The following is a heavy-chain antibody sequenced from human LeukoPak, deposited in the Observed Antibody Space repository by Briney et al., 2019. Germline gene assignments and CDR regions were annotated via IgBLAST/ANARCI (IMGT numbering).Heavy chain of an antibody. CDR3: ARDNEYGSGSYYLIDY. Sequence: VASVKVSCKASGYTFTGYYMHWVRQAPGQGLEWMGWINPNSGGANYAQKFQGRVTMTRDTSISTAYMELSRLRSDDTAVYYCARDNEYGSGSYYLIDYWGQGTLVTVSS. CDR1: GYTFTGYY. CDR2: INPNSGGA. D-gene: IGHD3-10*01. V-gene: IGHV1-2*02. J-gene: IGHJ4*02.